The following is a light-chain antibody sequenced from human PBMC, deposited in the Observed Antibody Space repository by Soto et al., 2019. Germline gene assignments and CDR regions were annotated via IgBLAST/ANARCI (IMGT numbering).Light chain of an antibody. Sequence: DIQMTQSPSSLSASVGDRVTITCRASQGIIDYLDWFQQKPGKAPKLLIYAASTPQSGVPARLSGSGSGTDFTLTISSLKPEDVATYYCQKYNTAPQTFGQGTKVEI. V-gene: IGKV1-27*01. J-gene: IGKJ1*01. CDR2: AAS. CDR1: QGIIDY. CDR3: QKYNTAPQT.